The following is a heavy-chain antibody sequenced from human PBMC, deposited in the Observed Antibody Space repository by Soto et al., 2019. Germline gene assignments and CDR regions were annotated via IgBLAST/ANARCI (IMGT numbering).Heavy chain of an antibody. Sequence: SETLSLTCTVSGGSISSGGYYWSWIRQHPGKGLEWIGYIYYSGSTYYNPSLKSRVTISVDTSKNQFSLKLSSVTAADTAVYYCARSGLLKGNWFDPWGQGTLVTVSS. V-gene: IGHV4-31*03. CDR2: IYYSGST. D-gene: IGHD2-15*01. CDR1: GGSISSGGYY. J-gene: IGHJ5*02. CDR3: ARSGLLKGNWFDP.